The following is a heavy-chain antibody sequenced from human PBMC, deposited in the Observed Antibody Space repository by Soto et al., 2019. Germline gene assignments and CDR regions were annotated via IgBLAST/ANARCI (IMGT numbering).Heavy chain of an antibody. V-gene: IGHV1-46*01. CDR3: ARDTPWAEGRFDP. J-gene: IGHJ5*02. CDR2: INPSGGST. CDR1: GYTFTSYY. D-gene: IGHD1-26*01. Sequence: ASVKVSCKASGYTFTSYYMHWVRQAPGQGLEWMGIINPSGGSTSYAQKFQGRVTMTRDTSTSTVYMELSSLRSEDTAVYYCARDTPWAEGRFDPWGQGTLVTVS.